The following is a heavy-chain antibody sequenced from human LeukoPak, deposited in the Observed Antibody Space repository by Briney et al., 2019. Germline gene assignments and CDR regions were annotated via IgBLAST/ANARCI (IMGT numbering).Heavy chain of an antibody. CDR2: IKQDGSEK. V-gene: IGHV3-7*03. Sequence: GGSLRLSCAASGFTFSSYWMSWVRQAPGKGLEWVANIKQDGSEKYYADSVKGRFTISRDNAKNSLYLQMNSLRAEDTAVYYCARDVGAAMATDAFDIWGQGTMVTVSS. CDR1: GFTFSSYW. CDR3: ARDVGAAMATDAFDI. J-gene: IGHJ3*02. D-gene: IGHD5-18*01.